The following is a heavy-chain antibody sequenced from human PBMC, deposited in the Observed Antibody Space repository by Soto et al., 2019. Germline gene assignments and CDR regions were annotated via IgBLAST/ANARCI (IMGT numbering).Heavy chain of an antibody. J-gene: IGHJ4*02. V-gene: IGHV5-51*01. CDR2: INPGDSDT. CDR1: GYSFTSYW. CDR3: SLIMITFGGVISRFDY. Sequence: GESLKISCKGSGYSFTSYWIGWVRQMPGKGLEWMGIINPGDSDTRYSPSFQGQDTISADKSISTAYLQWSGLKASDTAMFYCSLIMITFGGVISRFDYWGQGTLVTVSS. D-gene: IGHD3-16*02.